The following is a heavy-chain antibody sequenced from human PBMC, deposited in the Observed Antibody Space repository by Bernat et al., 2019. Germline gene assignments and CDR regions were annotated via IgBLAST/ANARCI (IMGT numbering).Heavy chain of an antibody. CDR3: AHRTSGFFAGAIISNGVFDI. CDR1: GFSLSTSGVG. Sequence: QITLKESGPTLVKPTQTLTLTCTFSGFSLSTSGVGVGWIRQPPGKALEWLALIYWDGDKRYSPSLKSRLTSTKDTSKNQVVLTMTNMDPVDTATYYWAHRTSGFFAGAIISNGVFDIWGQGTMVTVSS. V-gene: IGHV2-5*02. D-gene: IGHD2-8*01. J-gene: IGHJ3*02. CDR2: IYWDGDK.